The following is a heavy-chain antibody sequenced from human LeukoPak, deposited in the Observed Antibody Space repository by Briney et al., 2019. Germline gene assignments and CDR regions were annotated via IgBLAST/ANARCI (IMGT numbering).Heavy chain of an antibody. CDR2: ISGSGGST. V-gene: IGHV3-23*01. CDR1: GFTFSSYA. D-gene: IGHD5-18*01. J-gene: IGHJ2*01. CDR3: AKTAGYSYGYGYWYFDL. Sequence: GGSVRLSCAASGFTFSSYAMSWVRQAPGKGLEWVSAISGSGGSTYYADSVKGRFTISRDNSKNTLYLQMNSLRAEDTAVYYCAKTAGYSYGYGYWYFDLWGRGTLVTVSS.